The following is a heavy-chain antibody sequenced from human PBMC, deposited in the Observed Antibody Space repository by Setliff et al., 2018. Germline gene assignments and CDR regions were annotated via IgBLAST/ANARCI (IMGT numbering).Heavy chain of an antibody. CDR1: GESSSGYY. J-gene: IGHJ4*02. CDR3: ARGRNVAARLLDS. D-gene: IGHD6-6*01. CDR2: IMDGRDT. V-gene: IGHV4-34*01. Sequence: SETLSLTCAIYGESSSGYYWSWIRQSPGKTLEWIGEIMDGRDTVYNPSLNSRVTISVDTSKNQFSLKVNSVTAADTAVYYCARGRNVAARLLDSWGQGTLVTVSS.